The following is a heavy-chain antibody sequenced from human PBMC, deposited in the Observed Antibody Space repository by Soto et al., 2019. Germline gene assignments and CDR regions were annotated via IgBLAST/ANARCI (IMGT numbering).Heavy chain of an antibody. V-gene: IGHV3-30*01. J-gene: IGHJ4*02. CDR3: ARDGVSSIVLTCNYVTYFDY. D-gene: IGHD3-16*01. Sequence: SVKGRFTISRDSTKQTLYLQMNSLRPNDTAIYYCARDGVSSIVLTCNYVTYFDYWGQGDLVTVSS.